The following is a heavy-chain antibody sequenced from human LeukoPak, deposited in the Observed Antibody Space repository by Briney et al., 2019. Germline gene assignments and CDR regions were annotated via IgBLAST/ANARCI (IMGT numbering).Heavy chain of an antibody. V-gene: IGHV1-2*02. CDR2: INPNSGGT. CDR3: ARGPLEYCSGGTCYSGRNWFDP. CDR1: GYTFTGYY. D-gene: IGHD2-15*01. Sequence: ASVKVSCKASGYTFTGYYMHWVRQAPGQGLERMGWINPNSGGTNYAQKFQGRVTMTRDTSISTAYMELSRLRYDDTAAYYCARGPLEYCSGGTCYSGRNWFDPWGQGTLVTVSS. J-gene: IGHJ5*02.